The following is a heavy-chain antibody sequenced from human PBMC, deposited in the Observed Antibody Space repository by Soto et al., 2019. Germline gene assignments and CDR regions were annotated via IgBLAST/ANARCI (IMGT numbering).Heavy chain of an antibody. CDR1: GFTFSSYA. D-gene: IGHD6-13*01. Sequence: PGGSLRLSCAASGFTFSSYAMSWVRLAPGKGLGWVSAISGSGGSTYYADSLKGRFTISRDNSKNTLYLQMNSLRAEDTAVYYCAKDGRAAAGTWREWGQGTLVTVSS. V-gene: IGHV3-23*01. CDR3: AKDGRAAAGTWRE. J-gene: IGHJ4*02. CDR2: ISGSGGST.